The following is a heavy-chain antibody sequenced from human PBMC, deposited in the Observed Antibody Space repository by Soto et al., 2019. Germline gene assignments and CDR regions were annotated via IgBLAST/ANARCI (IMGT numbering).Heavy chain of an antibody. D-gene: IGHD3-22*01. V-gene: IGHV5-51*01. CDR2: INPADSDT. Sequence: GESLKISCKGSGYSFTNYWIGWVRQIPGKGLEWMGIINPADSDTRYSPSFQGQVTVSVDKSISTAYLHRGSLKASDTAMYYCVRPDRTGYNFHWGQGTSVTVSS. CDR3: VRPDRTGYNFH. CDR1: GYSFTNYW. J-gene: IGHJ4*02.